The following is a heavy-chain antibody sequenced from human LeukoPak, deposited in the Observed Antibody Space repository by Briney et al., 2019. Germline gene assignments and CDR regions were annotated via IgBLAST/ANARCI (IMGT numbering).Heavy chain of an antibody. J-gene: IGHJ4*02. CDR2: ISGSGGST. D-gene: IGHD1-26*01. Sequence: GGSLRLSCAAPGFTFSSYAMSWVRQAPGKGLEWVSAISGSGGSTYYADSVKGRFTISRDNSKNTLYLQMNSLRAEDTAVYYCAKSGSYESYFDYWGQGTLVTVSS. CDR1: GFTFSSYA. V-gene: IGHV3-23*01. CDR3: AKSGSYESYFDY.